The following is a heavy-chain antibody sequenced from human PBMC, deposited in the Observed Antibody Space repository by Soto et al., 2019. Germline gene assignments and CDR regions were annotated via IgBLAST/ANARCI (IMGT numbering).Heavy chain of an antibody. CDR1: SDSIGRFS. V-gene: IGHV4-4*07. D-gene: IGHD6-25*01. CDR2: VYSDGQT. Sequence: SETLSLTCTVSSDSIGRFSCSFISHASWKWLEWIGRVYSDGQTKYGPSLRSRLSISVDTSKNQVSLRLASVTAADTAVYFCAREVRGDFSGIFDYWGRGTLVTVSS. J-gene: IGHJ4*02. CDR3: AREVRGDFSGIFDY.